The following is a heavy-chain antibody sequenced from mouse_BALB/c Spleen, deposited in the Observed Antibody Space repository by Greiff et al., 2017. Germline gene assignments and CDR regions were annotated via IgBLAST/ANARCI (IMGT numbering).Heavy chain of an antibody. Sequence: VQLQQSGPGLVKPSQSLSLTCSVTGYSITSGYYWNWIRQFPGNKLEWMGYISYDGSNNYNPSLKNRISITRDTSKNQFFLKLNSVTTEDTATYYCARESYDYDTFDYWGQGTTLTVSS. D-gene: IGHD2-4*01. CDR2: ISYDGSN. CDR3: ARESYDYDTFDY. V-gene: IGHV3-6*02. J-gene: IGHJ2*01. CDR1: GYSITSGYY.